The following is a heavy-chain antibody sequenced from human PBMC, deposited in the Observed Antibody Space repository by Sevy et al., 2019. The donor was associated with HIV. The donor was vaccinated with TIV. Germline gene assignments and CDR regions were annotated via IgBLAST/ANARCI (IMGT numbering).Heavy chain of an antibody. D-gene: IGHD3-3*01. V-gene: IGHV3-33*01. CDR2: IWYDGSNI. CDR3: ARESSHDFWSSYWGYLDY. J-gene: IGHJ4*02. Sequence: GGSLRLSCAASGFTFSNHGMHWVRQAPGKGPEWVTLIWYDGSNIYYSDSAKGRFTISRDDSKNKLYLQMYSLRPEDTAVYYCARESSHDFWSSYWGYLDYWGQGTLVTVSS. CDR1: GFTFSNHG.